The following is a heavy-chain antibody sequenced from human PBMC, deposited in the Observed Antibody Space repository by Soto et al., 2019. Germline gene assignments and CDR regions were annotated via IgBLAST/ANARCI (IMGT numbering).Heavy chain of an antibody. CDR3: ARTIAVAGKWDWYFDL. Sequence: QVQLVQSGAEVKKPGASVKVSCKASGYTFTSYDVNWVRQATGQGLEWMGWMNPNSGNTGYAQKCQGRVTMTRNTSISTADKELSSLKSENTAVYYCARTIAVAGKWDWYFDLWGRGTLVTVSS. CDR1: GYTFTSYD. CDR2: MNPNSGNT. J-gene: IGHJ2*01. V-gene: IGHV1-8*01. D-gene: IGHD6-19*01.